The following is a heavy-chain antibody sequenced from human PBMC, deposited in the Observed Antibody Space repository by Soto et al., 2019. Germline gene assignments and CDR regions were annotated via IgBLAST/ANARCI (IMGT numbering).Heavy chain of an antibody. D-gene: IGHD4-17*01. CDR1: GGSISSSSYH. V-gene: IGHV4-39*01. CDR3: ARRYGGTLAY. J-gene: IGHJ4*02. CDR2: IHYSGNT. Sequence: PSETLSLTCTVSGGSISSSSYHWGWIRQPPGKGLEWIGSIHYSGNTYYNPSLKSRVSMSVDTSKNQFSLNLSSVTAADTAVYYCARRYGGTLAYWGQGTLVTVSS.